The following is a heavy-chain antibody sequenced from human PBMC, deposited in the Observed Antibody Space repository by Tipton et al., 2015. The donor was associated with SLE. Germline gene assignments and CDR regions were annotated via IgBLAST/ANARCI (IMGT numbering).Heavy chain of an antibody. CDR3: AIWNPGLDYGSGFDI. CDR2: INHSGST. D-gene: IGHD4-17*01. J-gene: IGHJ3*02. CDR1: GESFSAYY. Sequence: LRLSCAVYGESFSAYYWSWIRQPPGKGLEWIGEINHSGSTNYNPSLKSRVSISVDTSKNQFSLKLSSVTAADTSVYYCAIWNPGLDYGSGFDIWGQGTMVTVSS. V-gene: IGHV4-34*01.